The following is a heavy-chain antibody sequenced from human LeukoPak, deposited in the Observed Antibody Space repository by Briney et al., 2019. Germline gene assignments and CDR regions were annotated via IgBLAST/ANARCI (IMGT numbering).Heavy chain of an antibody. J-gene: IGHJ4*02. CDR3: AKDEAAAGHFDY. V-gene: IGHV3-30*18. CDR2: ISYDGSNK. Sequence: PGGSLRLSCAASGFTFSSYGMHWVRQAPGKGLEWVAVISYDGSNKYYADSVKGRFTISRDNSKNTLYLQMNSQRAEDTAVYYCAKDEAAAGHFDYWGQGTLVTVSS. CDR1: GFTFSSYG. D-gene: IGHD6-13*01.